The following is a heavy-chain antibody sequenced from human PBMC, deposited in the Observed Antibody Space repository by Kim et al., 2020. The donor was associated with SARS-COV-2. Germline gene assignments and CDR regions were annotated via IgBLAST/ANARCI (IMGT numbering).Heavy chain of an antibody. V-gene: IGHV1-46*01. CDR3: ARGGAWTVYFFDY. D-gene: IGHD2-8*01. J-gene: IGHJ4*02. Sequence: AQQFQGRVTMTRDTSTRTVYMELSSLRSEDTAVYYCARGGAWTVYFFDYWGQGTVVTVSS.